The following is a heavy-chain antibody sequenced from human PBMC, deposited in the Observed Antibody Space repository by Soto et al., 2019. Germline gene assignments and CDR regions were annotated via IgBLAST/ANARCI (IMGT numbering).Heavy chain of an antibody. D-gene: IGHD5-18*01. V-gene: IGHV3-48*02. Sequence: EVQLVESGGGLVQPGGSLRLSCAASGFTFSSYSMNWVRQAPGKGLEWVSYISSSSSTIYYADSVKGRFTISRDNAKNSLYLQMNSLRDEDTAVYYCARPARIQLWSGEFDYWGQGTLVTVSS. J-gene: IGHJ4*02. CDR1: GFTFSSYS. CDR2: ISSSSSTI. CDR3: ARPARIQLWSGEFDY.